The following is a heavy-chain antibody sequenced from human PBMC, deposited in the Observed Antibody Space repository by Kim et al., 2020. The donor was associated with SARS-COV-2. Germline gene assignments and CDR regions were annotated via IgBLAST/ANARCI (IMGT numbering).Heavy chain of an antibody. CDR2: IHDSGST. V-gene: IGHV4-31*03. CDR1: GGSISSGGYY. D-gene: IGHD3-10*02. Sequence: SETLSLTCTVSGGSISSGGYYWAWIRQHPGKGLEWIGYIHDSGSTYYTPSLKSRLTIVGDTSKNQFSLKLSSVTAADTAVYFCARAHGYVVLEWGQGTLVPVSS. CDR3: ARAHGYVVLE. J-gene: IGHJ4*02.